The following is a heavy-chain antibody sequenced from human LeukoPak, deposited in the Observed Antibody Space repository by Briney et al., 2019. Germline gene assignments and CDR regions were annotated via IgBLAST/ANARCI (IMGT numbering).Heavy chain of an antibody. V-gene: IGHV3-74*01. Sequence: PGGSLRLSCEASGFTFSTSWMYWVRQAPGKGLEWVSRINGDGSDPSYADFVKGRFTISRQNAKNSLFLQMNSLRAEDTAVYYCARHRSGGSQDDAFDIWGQGTMVTVSS. CDR1: GFTFSTSW. J-gene: IGHJ3*02. CDR2: INGDGSDP. D-gene: IGHD2-15*01. CDR3: ARHRSGGSQDDAFDI.